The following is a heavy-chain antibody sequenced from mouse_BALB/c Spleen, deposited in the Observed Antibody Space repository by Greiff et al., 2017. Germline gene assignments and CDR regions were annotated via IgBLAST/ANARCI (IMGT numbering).Heavy chain of an antibody. CDR3: ARWLLPLYAMDY. CDR1: GYTFTSYW. V-gene: IGHV1-7*01. CDR2: INPSTGYT. D-gene: IGHD2-3*01. J-gene: IGHJ4*01. Sequence: VQLQQSGAELAKPGASVKMSCKASGYTFTSYWMHWVKQRPGQGLEWIGYINPSTGYTEYNQKFKDKATLTADKSSSTAYMQLSSLTSEDSAVYYCARWLLPLYAMDYWGQGTSVTVSS.